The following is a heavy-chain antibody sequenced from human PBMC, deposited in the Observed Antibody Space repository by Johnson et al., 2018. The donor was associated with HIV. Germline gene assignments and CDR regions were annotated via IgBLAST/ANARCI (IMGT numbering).Heavy chain of an antibody. CDR3: ARGGYSGYDGGAFDI. J-gene: IGHJ3*02. CDR2: MRYDGSNK. V-gene: IGHV3-30*02. CDR1: GFTFSSYG. D-gene: IGHD5-12*01. Sequence: QVQLVESGGGVVQPGGSLRLSCAASGFTFSSYGMHWVRQAPGKGLEWVAFMRYDGSNKYYTDSVKGRFTISRDNSKNTLYLQMNSLRPDDTAVYYCARGGYSGYDGGAFDIWGQGTMVTVSS.